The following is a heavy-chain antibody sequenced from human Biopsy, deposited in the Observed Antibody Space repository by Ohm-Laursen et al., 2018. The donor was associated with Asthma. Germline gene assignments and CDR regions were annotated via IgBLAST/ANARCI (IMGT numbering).Heavy chain of an antibody. CDR2: VNTGNGDA. V-gene: IGHV1-3*04. J-gene: IGHJ3*01. CDR1: GYNFISFA. Sequence: SATASCKASGYNFISFAIHWVRQAPGQRLEWRGWVNTGNGDAKYSQKFQGRVTITRDTSASTAYMELRSLRSEDTATYYCARTYYDFLTGQVKDVFGVWGQGTMVTVSS. D-gene: IGHD3-9*01. CDR3: ARTYYDFLTGQVKDVFGV.